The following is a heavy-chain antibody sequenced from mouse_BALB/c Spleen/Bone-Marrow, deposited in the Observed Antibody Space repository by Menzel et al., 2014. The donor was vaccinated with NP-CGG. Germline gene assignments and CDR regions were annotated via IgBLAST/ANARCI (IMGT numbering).Heavy chain of an antibody. CDR2: IYPGSGST. D-gene: IGHD2-1*01. V-gene: IGHV1S22*01. CDR1: GYTFTSYL. CDR3: TRTYGNYPAWFAY. J-gene: IGHJ3*01. Sequence: LQESGSELVRPRASVKLSCKASGYTFTSYLIHWVKQRPGQGLEWIGNIYPGSGSTNYDEKFKSKATLTVDTSSSTAYMQLSSLTSEDSAVYYCTRTYGNYPAWFAYWGQGTLVTVSA.